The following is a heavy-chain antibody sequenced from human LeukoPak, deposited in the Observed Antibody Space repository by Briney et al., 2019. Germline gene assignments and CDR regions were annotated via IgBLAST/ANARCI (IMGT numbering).Heavy chain of an antibody. D-gene: IGHD6-19*01. CDR3: ARDVLVSGWYLYFDY. J-gene: IGHJ4*02. CDR2: ISAYNGNT. Sequence: ASVKVSCKASGYTFTSYGISWVRPAPGQGLEWMGWISAYNGNTNYAQKLQGRVTMTTDTSTSTAYMELRSLRSDDTAVYYCARDVLVSGWYLYFDYWGQGTLVTVSS. V-gene: IGHV1-18*01. CDR1: GYTFTSYG.